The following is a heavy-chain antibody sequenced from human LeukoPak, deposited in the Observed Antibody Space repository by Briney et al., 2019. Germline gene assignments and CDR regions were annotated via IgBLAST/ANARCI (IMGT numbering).Heavy chain of an antibody. J-gene: IGHJ4*02. Sequence: SETLSLTCTISGGSISSYYWSWIRQPPGKGLEWIACIYYSGSTYYNPSLKSRVTISVDTSKNQFSLNPSSVTTADTAVYYCARDGMSTIGARNWGQGTLVTVSS. D-gene: IGHD5-24*01. CDR1: GGSISSYY. CDR2: IYYSGST. V-gene: IGHV4-59*01. CDR3: ARDGMSTIGARN.